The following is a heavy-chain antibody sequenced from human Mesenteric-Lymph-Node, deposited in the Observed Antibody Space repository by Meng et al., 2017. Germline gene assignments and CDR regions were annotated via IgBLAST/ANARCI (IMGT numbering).Heavy chain of an antibody. CDR2: ISWNSGSI. J-gene: IGHJ6*02. D-gene: IGHD2-15*01. CDR1: GFTFDDYA. Sequence: GGSLRLSCAASGFTFDDYAMHWVRQAPGKGLEWVSGISWNSGSIGYADSVKGRFTISRDNAKNSLYLQMNSLRAEDMALYYCARDPDPGYCSGGSCYPIDYYYGMDVWGQGTTVTVSS. V-gene: IGHV3-9*03. CDR3: ARDPDPGYCSGGSCYPIDYYYGMDV.